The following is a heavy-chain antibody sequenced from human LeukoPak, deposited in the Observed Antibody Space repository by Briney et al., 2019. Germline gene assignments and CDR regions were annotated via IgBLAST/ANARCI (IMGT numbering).Heavy chain of an antibody. D-gene: IGHD3-22*01. CDR2: INLSSRSR. CDR1: GFTFDDYG. CDR3: ARVDRSADYSLDY. J-gene: IGHJ4*02. V-gene: IGHV3-20*04. Sequence: GGSLRLSCAASGFTFDDYGMSWVRHAQGKGLEWVCGINLSSRSRVYEDSVKGRFTISRDSAKKFLYLQMNTLRVEDTALYYCARVDRSADYSLDYWGQGSLVTVSS.